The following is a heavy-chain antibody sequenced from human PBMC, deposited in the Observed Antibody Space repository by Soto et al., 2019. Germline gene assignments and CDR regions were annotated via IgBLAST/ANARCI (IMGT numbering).Heavy chain of an antibody. CDR3: GRDWNSILADGTNGMDV. Sequence: QVRLVESGGGVVQPGRSLRLSCAASGFPLRSYAMHWVRQAPGKGLEWVAGISYDGRKKFYADSVRGRITISRDNSKNTQYLEMNTLRAEDTAVYYCGRDWNSILADGTNGMDVWGQGTTVTVSS. CDR2: ISYDGRKK. D-gene: IGHD6-13*01. J-gene: IGHJ6*02. V-gene: IGHV3-30*04. CDR1: GFPLRSYA.